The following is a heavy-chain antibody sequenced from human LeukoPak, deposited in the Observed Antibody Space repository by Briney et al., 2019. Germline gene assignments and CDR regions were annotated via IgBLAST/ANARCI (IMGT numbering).Heavy chain of an antibody. CDR3: ARAAVAGLSDY. D-gene: IGHD6-19*01. CDR2: IKQDGSEK. Sequence: GGSLRLSCAASGFTFSSYSMNWVRQAPGKGLEWVANIKQDGSEKYYVDSVKGRFTISRDNAKNSLYLQMNSLRAEDTAVYYCARAAVAGLSDYWGQGTLVTVSS. V-gene: IGHV3-7*03. J-gene: IGHJ4*02. CDR1: GFTFSSYS.